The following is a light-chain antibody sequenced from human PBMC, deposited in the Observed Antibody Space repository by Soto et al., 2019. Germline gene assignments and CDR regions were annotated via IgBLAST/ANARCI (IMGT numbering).Light chain of an antibody. CDR2: KAS. Sequence: IQMTQSPSTLSASVGDRVTITCRASQSISSWLAWYQQKPGKAPKLLIYKASSLESGVPSRFSGSGSGTDFTLTISSLQPEDFATYYCQQSFSTPTFGQGTRLEIK. CDR1: QSISSW. V-gene: IGKV1-5*03. CDR3: QQSFSTPT. J-gene: IGKJ5*01.